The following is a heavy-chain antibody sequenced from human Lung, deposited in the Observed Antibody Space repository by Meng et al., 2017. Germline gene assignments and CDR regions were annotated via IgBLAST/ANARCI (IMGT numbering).Heavy chain of an antibody. D-gene: IGHD2-21*01. CDR1: VAAFSSSSYC. CDR3: AGIDEDSSLCGGFDT. V-gene: IGHV4-39*01. Sequence: QGQVQGAGSGLGRAQAALSLTCTCAVAAFSSSSYCWDWIRQAPGKGLEWIAFIHYGGSNKYYAYLKSRVTTSVDTNNNQLFLKLRYGLGADAAVEYCAGIDEDSSLCGGFDTWGQGTMVTVSS. J-gene: IGHJ5*02. CDR2: IHYGGSN.